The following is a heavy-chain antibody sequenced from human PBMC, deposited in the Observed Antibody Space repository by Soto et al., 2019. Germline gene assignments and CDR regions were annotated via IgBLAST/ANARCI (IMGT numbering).Heavy chain of an antibody. V-gene: IGHV3-48*01. Sequence: GGSLRLSCAASGFTLSSYSMNWVRQAPGKGLEWVSYISSSSSTIYYADSVKGRFTIPRDNAKNSLYLQMNSLRAEDTAVYYCARGYDILTGYYLYWGQGTLVTVSS. CDR1: GFTLSSYS. D-gene: IGHD3-9*01. CDR2: ISSSSSTI. CDR3: ARGYDILTGYYLY. J-gene: IGHJ4*02.